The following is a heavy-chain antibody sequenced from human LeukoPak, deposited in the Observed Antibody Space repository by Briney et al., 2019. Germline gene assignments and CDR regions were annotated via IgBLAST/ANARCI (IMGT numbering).Heavy chain of an antibody. CDR2: ITYSGST. Sequence: SETLSLTCTVSGGSISNYFWSWIRQPPGKGLEWIGYITYSGSTDHNPSLKSRVTISVDASKNQSSLKLTSVTAADTAVYYCVRHTTSGWYQVVYWGQGTLVTVSS. CDR3: VRHTTSGWYQVVY. J-gene: IGHJ4*02. CDR1: GGSISNYF. D-gene: IGHD6-19*01. V-gene: IGHV4-59*01.